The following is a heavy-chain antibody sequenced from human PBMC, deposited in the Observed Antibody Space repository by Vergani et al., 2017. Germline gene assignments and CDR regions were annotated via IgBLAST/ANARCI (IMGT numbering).Heavy chain of an antibody. V-gene: IGHV1-46*03. CDR1: GYTFSNYY. CDR3: ARGDYGILTGYRY. CDR2: INPSGGHT. J-gene: IGHJ4*02. D-gene: IGHD3-9*01. Sequence: QVQVVQSGAEVKKSGASVKVSCKTSGYTFSNYYMHWVRQAPGQGLEWMGIINPSGGHTNYAQKFQGRVTMTRDTSTRTVYMELSSVRSEDTAIYYCARGDYGILTGYRYWGQGTLVTVSA.